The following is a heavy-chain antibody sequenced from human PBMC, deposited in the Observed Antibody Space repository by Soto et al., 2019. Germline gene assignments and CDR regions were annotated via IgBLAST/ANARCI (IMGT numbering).Heavy chain of an antibody. D-gene: IGHD2-15*01. CDR2: INAGNGNT. V-gene: IGHV1-3*05. Sequence: QVQLVQSGAEEKKPGASVKVSCKTSGYTFTSYAMHWVRQAPEQRLEWMGWINAGNGNTKYSQKFQGRVTITRDTSASTAYMELSSLRSEDTAVYYCARGTVVTHFDYWGQGTLVTVSS. CDR3: ARGTVVTHFDY. CDR1: GYTFTSYA. J-gene: IGHJ4*02.